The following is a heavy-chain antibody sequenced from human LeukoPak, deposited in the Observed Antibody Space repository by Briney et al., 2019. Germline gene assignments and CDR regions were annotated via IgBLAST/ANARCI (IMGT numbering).Heavy chain of an antibody. J-gene: IGHJ4*02. CDR1: GGSFGGYY. Sequence: SETLSLTCAVYGGSFGGYYWSWIRQPPGKGLEWIGEINHSGSTNYNPSLKSRVTISVDTSKNQFSLKLSSVTAADTAVYYCASNPYSGYDYSWGYWGQGTLVTVSS. D-gene: IGHD5-12*01. CDR2: INHSGST. V-gene: IGHV4-34*01. CDR3: ASNPYSGYDYSWGY.